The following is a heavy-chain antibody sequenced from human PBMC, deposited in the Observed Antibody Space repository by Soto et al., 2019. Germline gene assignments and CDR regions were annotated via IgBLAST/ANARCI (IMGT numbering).Heavy chain of an antibody. J-gene: IGHJ4*02. CDR3: PRDHITTTARLYYFDY. CDR1: GFTFSDYY. Sequence: GGSLRLSCAASGFTFSDYYMRWVRQAPGKGLEWVSYMSFSGRNIDYADSVKGRFTISRDNAKNSLSLQMNSLRAEDTAVYYCPRDHITTTARLYYFDYWALGALVTVS. V-gene: IGHV3-11*01. D-gene: IGHD6-6*01. CDR2: MSFSGRNI.